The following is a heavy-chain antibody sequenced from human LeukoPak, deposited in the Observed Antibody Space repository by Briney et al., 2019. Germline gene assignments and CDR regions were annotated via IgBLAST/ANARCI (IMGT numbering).Heavy chain of an antibody. D-gene: IGHD3-3*01. CDR1: GGSISSYY. J-gene: IGHJ6*03. CDR3: ARDHGFWSGPYYYMDV. V-gene: IGHV4-59*01. CDR2: IYYSGST. Sequence: SETLSLTCTVSGGSISSYYWSWIRQPPGKGLEWIGYIYYSGSTNYNPSLKSRVPISVDTSKNQFSLKLSSVTAADTAVYYCARDHGFWSGPYYYMDVWGKGTTVTVSS.